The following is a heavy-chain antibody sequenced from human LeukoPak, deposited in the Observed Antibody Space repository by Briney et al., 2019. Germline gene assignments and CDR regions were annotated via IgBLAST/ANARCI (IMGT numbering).Heavy chain of an antibody. Sequence: GGSLRLSCAASGFTFSSYGMHWVRQAPGKGLEWVAVISYDGSNKYYADSVKGRFTISRDNSKNTLYLRMNSLRAEDTAVYYCAKELMTTVSTGFDYWGQGTLVTVSS. D-gene: IGHD4-11*01. CDR3: AKELMTTVSTGFDY. CDR1: GFTFSSYG. V-gene: IGHV3-30*18. CDR2: ISYDGSNK. J-gene: IGHJ4*02.